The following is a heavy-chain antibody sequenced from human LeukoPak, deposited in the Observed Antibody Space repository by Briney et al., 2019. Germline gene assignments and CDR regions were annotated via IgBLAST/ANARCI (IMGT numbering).Heavy chain of an antibody. Sequence: GGSLRLSCAASGFTFNNYGMGWVRQTPGKGLEWVATIGTSGANTYHADSVKGRFTISRDNSKSTLYLQMNSMRAEDTAVYHCAKKSGDHFHFDFWGQGTLVTVSS. CDR2: IGTSGANT. V-gene: IGHV3-23*01. J-gene: IGHJ4*02. D-gene: IGHD2-21*01. CDR1: GFTFNNYG. CDR3: AKKSGDHFHFDF.